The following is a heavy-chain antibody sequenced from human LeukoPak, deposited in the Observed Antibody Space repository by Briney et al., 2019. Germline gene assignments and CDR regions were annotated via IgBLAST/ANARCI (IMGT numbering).Heavy chain of an antibody. CDR3: ARDGVAGTYYFDY. D-gene: IGHD6-19*01. Sequence: ASVKVSCKASGYTFTSYYMHWVRQAPGQGLEWMGIINPSGGSTNYAQKFQGRVTMTRDMSTTTVFMEVSSLRSEDTAVYYCARDGVAGTYYFDYWGQGTLVTVSS. V-gene: IGHV1-46*01. CDR2: INPSGGST. CDR1: GYTFTSYY. J-gene: IGHJ4*02.